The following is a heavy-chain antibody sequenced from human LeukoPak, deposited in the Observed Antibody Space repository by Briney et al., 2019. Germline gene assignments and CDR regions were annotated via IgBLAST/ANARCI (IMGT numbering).Heavy chain of an antibody. V-gene: IGHV4-59*12. J-gene: IGHJ2*01. CDR1: GGSISGSY. D-gene: IGHD6-19*01. CDR2: IYYGGST. CDR3: ARVLEGSSGQHWYFDL. Sequence: SETLSLTCTVSGGSISGSYWSWLRQPPGKGLEWIGYIYYGGSTNYNASLKNRVTISVDTSKNQFSLKLSSVTAADTAVYYCARVLEGSSGQHWYFDLWGRGTLVTVSS.